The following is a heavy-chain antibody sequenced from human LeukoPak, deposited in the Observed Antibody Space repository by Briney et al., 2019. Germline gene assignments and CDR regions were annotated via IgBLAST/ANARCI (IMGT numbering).Heavy chain of an antibody. D-gene: IGHD3-16*01. CDR1: GFTFSGYG. CDR2: ISYDGSNQ. Sequence: PGGSLRLSCAASGFTFSGYGMHWVRQAPRKGLEWVAFISYDGSNQYYADSGKGRFTISRDNSKYALYLQMNSLGPEDTALYYCVKDTLLTGDTWGQGTLVTVSS. CDR3: VKDTLLTGDT. J-gene: IGHJ4*02. V-gene: IGHV3-30*02.